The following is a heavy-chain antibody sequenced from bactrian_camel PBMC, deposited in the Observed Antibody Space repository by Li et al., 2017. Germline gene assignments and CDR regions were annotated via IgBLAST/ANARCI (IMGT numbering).Heavy chain of an antibody. J-gene: IGHJ6*01. V-gene: IGHV3S68*01. Sequence: HVQLVESGGGSAQDGGSPRLSCSGSKYTYRMAWFRQAPGNEREGVARISSIKHVTARHYADSVKGRFTISKDDAKRTLYLQMDSLKAEDTAMYYCAADPIERGGYCYSPKGYWGQGTQVTVS. CDR3: AADPIERGGYCYSPKGY. CDR1: KYTYR. D-gene: IGHD2*01. CDR2: ISSIKHVTA.